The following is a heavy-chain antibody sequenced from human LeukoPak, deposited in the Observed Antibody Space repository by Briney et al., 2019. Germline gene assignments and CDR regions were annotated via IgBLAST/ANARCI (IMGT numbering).Heavy chain of an antibody. D-gene: IGHD1-26*01. Sequence: ASVKVSCKASGGTFSSYAISWVRQAPGQGLEWMGWINPNSGGTNYAQKFQGRVTMTRDTSISTAYMELSRLRSDDTAVYYCARFFAGATTFDYWGQGTLVTVSS. V-gene: IGHV1-2*02. CDR2: INPNSGGT. J-gene: IGHJ4*02. CDR1: GGTFSSYA. CDR3: ARFFAGATTFDY.